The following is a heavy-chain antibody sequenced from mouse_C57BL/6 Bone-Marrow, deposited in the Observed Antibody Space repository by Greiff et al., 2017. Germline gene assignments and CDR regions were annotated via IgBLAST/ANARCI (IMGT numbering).Heavy chain of an antibody. CDR2: IYPGDGDT. V-gene: IGHV1-82*01. J-gene: IGHJ4*01. D-gene: IGHD2-4*01. Sequence: VKLQESGPELVKPGASVKISCKASGYAFSSSWMNWVKQRPGKGLEWIGRIYPGDGDTNYNGKFKGKATLTADKSSSTAYMQLSSLTSEDSAVYFCARRDYDRVYYAMDYWGQGTSVTVSS. CDR1: GYAFSSSW. CDR3: ARRDYDRVYYAMDY.